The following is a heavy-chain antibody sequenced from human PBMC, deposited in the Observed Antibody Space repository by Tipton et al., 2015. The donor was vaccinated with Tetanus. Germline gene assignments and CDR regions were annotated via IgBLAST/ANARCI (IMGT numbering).Heavy chain of an antibody. CDR2: ISDGGDT. D-gene: IGHD2-21*01. CDR3: AKVGSDRYILRTPFDY. V-gene: IGHV3-53*01. J-gene: IGHJ4*02. Sequence: SLRLSCAASGFTVSSYYMIWVRQAPGKGLEWVSTISDGGDTNYADSVKGRFTLSRDNSKNTLSLQMNSLRVEDTAVYYCAKVGSDRYILRTPFDYWGQGTLVTVSS. CDR1: GFTVSSYY.